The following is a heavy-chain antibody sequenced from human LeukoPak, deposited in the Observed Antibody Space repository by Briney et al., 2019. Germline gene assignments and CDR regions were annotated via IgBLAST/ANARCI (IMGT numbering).Heavy chain of an antibody. CDR2: IYYSGST. V-gene: IGHV4-59*08. Sequence: SETLSLTCTVSGGSISSYYWSWIRQPPGKGLEWIGYIYYSGSTNYNPSLKSRVTISVDTSKNQFSLKLGSVTAADTAVYYCARLSGRHAFDIWGQGTMVTVSS. CDR3: ARLSGRHAFDI. J-gene: IGHJ3*02. CDR1: GGSISSYY.